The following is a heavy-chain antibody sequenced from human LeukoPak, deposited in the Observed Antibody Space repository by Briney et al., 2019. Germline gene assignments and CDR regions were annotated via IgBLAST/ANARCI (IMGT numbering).Heavy chain of an antibody. J-gene: IGHJ4*02. Sequence: GGSLRLSCAASGFTFSSYGMSSVRQAPGKGLEWVSSINDSGGRTYYADSVKGRFTISRDNSKNTRYLQMSSLRAEDTAVYYCAKDPDYGSGSYDTYHDYWGQGTLVTVSS. CDR2: INDSGGRT. D-gene: IGHD3-10*01. CDR3: AKDPDYGSGSYDTYHDY. CDR1: GFTFSSYG. V-gene: IGHV3-23*01.